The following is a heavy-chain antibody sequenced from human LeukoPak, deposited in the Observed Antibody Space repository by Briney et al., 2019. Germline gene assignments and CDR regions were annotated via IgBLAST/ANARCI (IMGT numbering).Heavy chain of an antibody. CDR3: AKLSDYQAYDYIDV. D-gene: IGHD3-16*01. V-gene: IGHV3-23*01. J-gene: IGHJ6*03. CDR1: GFTFSSYA. CDR2: ISGSGGST. Sequence: PGGSLRLSCAASGFTFSSYAMSWVRQAPGKGLEWVSAISGSGGSTYYADSVKGRFTISRDNSNNRLYLQMNSLRAGDTAVYYCAKLSDYQAYDYIDVWGXXTTVSVSS.